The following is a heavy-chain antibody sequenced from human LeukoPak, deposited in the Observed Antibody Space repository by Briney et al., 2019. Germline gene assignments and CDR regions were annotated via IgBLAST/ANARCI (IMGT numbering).Heavy chain of an antibody. CDR3: ARDDLITMVRGVIPYYYYGLDV. J-gene: IGHJ6*02. CDR1: GFTFSDYY. D-gene: IGHD3-10*01. Sequence: KAGGSLRLSCAASGFTFSDYYMSCIREAPGRGREWVSYISSSGSTIYYADSVKGRFTISRDNAKNSLYLQMNSLRAEDTAVYYCARDDLITMVRGVIPYYYYGLDVWGQGTTVTVSS. CDR2: ISSSGSTI. V-gene: IGHV3-11*01.